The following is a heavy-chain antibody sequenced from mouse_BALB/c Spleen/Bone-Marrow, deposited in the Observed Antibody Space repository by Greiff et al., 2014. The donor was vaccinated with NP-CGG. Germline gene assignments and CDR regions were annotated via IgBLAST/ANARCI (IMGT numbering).Heavy chain of an antibody. Sequence: EVQLQQSGGGLVKPGGSLKLSRAVSGFTFSDYYMYWVRQNPEKRLEWVATINDGGSYTYYPDSVKGRFTISRDNAKNNLDLQMSSLKSEDAAMYYCARDGNFAMDYWGQGTSVTVSS. D-gene: IGHD2-1*01. V-gene: IGHV5-4*02. CDR2: INDGGSYT. J-gene: IGHJ4*01. CDR1: GFTFSDYY. CDR3: ARDGNFAMDY.